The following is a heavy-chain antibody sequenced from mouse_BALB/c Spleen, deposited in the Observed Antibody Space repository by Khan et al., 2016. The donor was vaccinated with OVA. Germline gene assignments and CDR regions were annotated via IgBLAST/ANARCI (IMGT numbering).Heavy chain of an antibody. CDR3: ARHNFGPFAY. J-gene: IGHJ3*01. CDR1: GFTFSSYA. V-gene: IGHV5-9-3*01. Sequence: EVELVESGGGLVKPGGSLKLSCAASGFTFSSYAVSWVRQTPEKRLEWFVTINSDGAYTYYPDSVKGRFTISSDTAMNTLYLQLRSLRSEDTAMYYCARHNFGPFAYWGQGTLVTVSA. D-gene: IGHD1-3*01. CDR2: INSDGAYT.